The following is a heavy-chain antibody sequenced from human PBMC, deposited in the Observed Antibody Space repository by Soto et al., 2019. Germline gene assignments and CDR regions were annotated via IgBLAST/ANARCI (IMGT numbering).Heavy chain of an antibody. CDR2: INSDGSST. V-gene: IGHV3-74*01. CDR3: ARAAPVVVEAPDV. D-gene: IGHD2-21*01. Sequence: VQLVESGGGLVQPGGSLRLSCAASGFTFSSYWMHWVRQAPGKGLVWVSRINSDGSSTSYADSVKGRFTIARDNAKNTLYLQMNSLRAEDTAVYYCARAAPVVVEAPDVWGQGTTVTVSS. J-gene: IGHJ6*02. CDR1: GFTFSSYW.